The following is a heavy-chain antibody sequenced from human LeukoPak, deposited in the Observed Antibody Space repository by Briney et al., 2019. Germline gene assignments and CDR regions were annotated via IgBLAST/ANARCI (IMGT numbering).Heavy chain of an antibody. J-gene: IGHJ4*02. V-gene: IGHV4-4*09. Sequence: SETLSLTCTVSGGSISSYYWSWIRQPPGKGLEWIGYIYSSGSANYNPSLKSRVTISVDTSKEQFSLKLSSETAADTALYYYARTYSTSSNFDYWGQGTLVTVSS. CDR3: ARTYSTSSNFDY. CDR1: GGSISSYY. CDR2: IYSSGSA. D-gene: IGHD2-2*01.